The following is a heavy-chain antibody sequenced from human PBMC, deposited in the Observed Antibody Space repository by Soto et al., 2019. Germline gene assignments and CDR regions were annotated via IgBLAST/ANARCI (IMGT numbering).Heavy chain of an antibody. CDR1: GFTFTSYA. Sequence: EVQLLESGGGFLQPGESLRLSCAASGFTFTSYAMAWVRQAPGKGLEWVSGISVGGDSTYYPDSVKGRFTISRDNSRNTRYLQMNSLRAEDTAVYYCAKAVAGRWLFDYWGQGTLVTVSS. V-gene: IGHV3-23*01. J-gene: IGHJ4*02. D-gene: IGHD6-19*01. CDR2: ISVGGDST. CDR3: AKAVAGRWLFDY.